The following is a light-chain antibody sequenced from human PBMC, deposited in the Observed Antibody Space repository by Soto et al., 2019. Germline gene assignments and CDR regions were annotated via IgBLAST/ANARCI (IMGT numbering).Light chain of an antibody. CDR3: QQYYSSRR. J-gene: IGKJ1*01. Sequence: EIVLTQSPGTVSSSPGERATLSCRANQSVGSIWLAWYHEKPGQTPRVLLYGGSNRATGIPDTFSGSGAGTDCTLTISSLAAEDFAVYSCQQYYSSRRFGKGTKVEMK. CDR1: QSVGSIW. V-gene: IGKV3-20*01. CDR2: GGS.